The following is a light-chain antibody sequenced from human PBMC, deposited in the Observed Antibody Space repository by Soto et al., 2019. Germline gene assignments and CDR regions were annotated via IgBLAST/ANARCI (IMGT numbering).Light chain of an antibody. Sequence: IVLTQSPGTLSLSPGERATLFCRASQSVTSNYFAWYQQKPGQAPRLLIYGISDRATGIPDRFSGSGSGTDFTLTISRLEPEDFAVYYCEQYGSSPRTFGKGTKVEIK. CDR3: EQYGSSPRT. CDR1: QSVTSNY. CDR2: GIS. J-gene: IGKJ1*01. V-gene: IGKV3-20*01.